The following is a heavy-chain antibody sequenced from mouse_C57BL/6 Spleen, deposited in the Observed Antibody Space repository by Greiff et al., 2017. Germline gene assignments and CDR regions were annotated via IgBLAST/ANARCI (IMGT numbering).Heavy chain of an antibody. CDR2: IYPGDGDT. CDR3: ASYYEPGYYAMDY. Sequence: QVQLQQSGPELVKPGASVKISCKASGYAFSSSWMNWVKQRPGKGLEWIGRIYPGDGDTNYNGKFKGKATLTTDKSSSTAYMQLSSLTSEDSAVYFCASYYEPGYYAMDYWGQGTSVTVSS. CDR1: GYAFSSSW. J-gene: IGHJ4*01. V-gene: IGHV1-82*01. D-gene: IGHD1-1*02.